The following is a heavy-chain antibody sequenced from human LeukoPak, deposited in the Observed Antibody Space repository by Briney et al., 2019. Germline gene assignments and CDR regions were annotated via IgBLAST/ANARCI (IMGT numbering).Heavy chain of an antibody. CDR2: ISGSGGST. J-gene: IGHJ5*02. V-gene: IGHV3-23*01. CDR1: GFTFSSYA. Sequence: GGSLRLSCAASGFTFSSYAMSWVRQAPGKGLEWVSAISGSGGSTYYADSVKGRFTISRDNSKNTLSLQMNSLRAEDTAVYYCAKAPANWNDPWFDPWGQGILVTVSS. D-gene: IGHD1-20*01. CDR3: AKAPANWNDPWFDP.